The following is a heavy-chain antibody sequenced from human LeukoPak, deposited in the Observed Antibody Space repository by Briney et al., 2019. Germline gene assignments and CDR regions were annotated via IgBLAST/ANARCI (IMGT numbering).Heavy chain of an antibody. Sequence: GGSLRLSCAASGFTFSSYSMNWVRQAPGKGLEWVSSISSSSSYIYYADSVKGRFTISRDNAKNSLYLQMNSLRAEDTAVYYCARDRVGYCSSTSCYTNWYFDLWGRGTLVTVSS. CDR3: ARDRVGYCSSTSCYTNWYFDL. J-gene: IGHJ2*01. V-gene: IGHV3-21*01. CDR1: GFTFSSYS. CDR2: ISSSSSYI. D-gene: IGHD2-2*01.